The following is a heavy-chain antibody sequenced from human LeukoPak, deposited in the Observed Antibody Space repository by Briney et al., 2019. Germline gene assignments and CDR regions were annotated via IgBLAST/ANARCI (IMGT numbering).Heavy chain of an antibody. CDR2: INHSGST. CDR1: GGSFSGYY. J-gene: IGHJ4*02. Sequence: SETLSLTRAVYGGSFSGYYWNWIRQPPGKGLEWIGEINHSGSTNYNPSLKSRVTLSVDTSKNQFSLKLTSVTASDTAVYYCASEDSSSGRVGDWGQGTLVTVSS. V-gene: IGHV4-34*01. CDR3: ASEDSSSGRVGD. D-gene: IGHD6-13*01.